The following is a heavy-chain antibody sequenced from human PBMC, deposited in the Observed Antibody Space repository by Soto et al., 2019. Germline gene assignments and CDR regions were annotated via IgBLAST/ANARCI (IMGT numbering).Heavy chain of an antibody. V-gene: IGHV3-23*01. CDR2: ISGSGGST. Sequence: GGSLRLSCAASGFTFSSYAMSWVRQAPGKGLEWVSAISGSGGSTYYADSVKGQFTISRDNSKNTLYLQMNSLRAEDTAVYYCAKDSRYDILTGYKAPGYFDYWGQGTLVTVSS. CDR3: AKDSRYDILTGYKAPGYFDY. D-gene: IGHD3-9*01. CDR1: GFTFSSYA. J-gene: IGHJ4*02.